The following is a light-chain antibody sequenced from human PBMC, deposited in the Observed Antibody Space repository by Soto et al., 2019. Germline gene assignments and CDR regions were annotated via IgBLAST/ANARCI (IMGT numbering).Light chain of an antibody. V-gene: IGKV3-15*01. Sequence: ETVMTQSPATLSVSPGERVTLSCRASESVSTYLAWYQQKPGQAPRLLIYGASARATGIPDRFSGSWSGTECTLISISLQPEDFALYYCQQYRNRPQSFGQGTKVEIQ. CDR2: GAS. J-gene: IGKJ1*01. CDR3: QQYRNRPQS. CDR1: ESVSTY.